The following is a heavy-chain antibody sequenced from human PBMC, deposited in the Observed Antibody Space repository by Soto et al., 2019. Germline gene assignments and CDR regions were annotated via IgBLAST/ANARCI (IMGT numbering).Heavy chain of an antibody. CDR2: IYYSGST. D-gene: IGHD2-21*02. J-gene: IGHJ6*02. CDR1: GGSISSGDYY. Sequence: SETLSLTCTVSGGSISSGDYYWSWIRQPPGKGLEWIGYIYYSGSTYYNPSLKSRVTISVDTSKNQFSLKLSSVTAADTAVYYCARGGGGNSFYYYYGMDVWGQGNTVTVSS. CDR3: ARGGGGNSFYYYYGMDV. V-gene: IGHV4-30-4*01.